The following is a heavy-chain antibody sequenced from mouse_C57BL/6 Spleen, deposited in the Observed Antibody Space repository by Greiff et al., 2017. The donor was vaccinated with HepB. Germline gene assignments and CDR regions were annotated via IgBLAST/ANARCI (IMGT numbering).Heavy chain of an antibody. CDR3: ARDYSYGFAY. CDR1: GFSLTGYG. V-gene: IGHV2-6*03. D-gene: IGHD1-1*01. Sequence: VKLMESGPGLVAPSQSLSITCTVSGFSLTGYGIHWVRQPPGRSLEWLVVIWSDGTTTYNSALKSRLSISKDNSKNQIFLKMNSLQTDDTAIYYCARDYSYGFAYWGQGTLVTVSA. J-gene: IGHJ3*01. CDR2: IWSDGTT.